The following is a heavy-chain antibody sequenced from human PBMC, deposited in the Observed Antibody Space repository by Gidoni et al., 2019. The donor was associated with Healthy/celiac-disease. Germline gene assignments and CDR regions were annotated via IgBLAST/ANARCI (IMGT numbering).Heavy chain of an antibody. CDR3: AKGAGTTNAPSGYYFDY. CDR2: ISYDGSNK. Sequence: QVQLVESGGGVVQPGRSLRLSCAASGFPFSRYGMHWVRQAPGKGLEWGAVISYDGSNKNYADSVKGRFTISRDNSKNTLYLQMNSLRAEDTAVYYCAKGAGTTNAPSGYYFDYWGQGTLVTVSS. CDR1: GFPFSRYG. J-gene: IGHJ4*02. D-gene: IGHD1-7*01. V-gene: IGHV3-30*18.